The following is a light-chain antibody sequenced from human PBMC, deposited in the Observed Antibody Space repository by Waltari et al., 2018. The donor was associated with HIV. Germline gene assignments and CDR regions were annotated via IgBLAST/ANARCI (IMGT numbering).Light chain of an antibody. CDR1: SSDIGNYNL. Sequence: QSALTQPASVSGSPGQSITISCTGTSSDIGNYNLVSWYPQHPGKAPKLMIYEVTKRPSGVSNRFTGSKSGNTASLTISGLQSEDEADYYCCSSASSSTWVFGGGTQLTVL. V-gene: IGLV2-23*02. CDR2: EVT. J-gene: IGLJ3*02. CDR3: CSSASSSTWV.